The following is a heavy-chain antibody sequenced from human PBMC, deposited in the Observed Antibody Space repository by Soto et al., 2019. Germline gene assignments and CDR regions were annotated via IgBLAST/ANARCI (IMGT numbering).Heavy chain of an antibody. Sequence: EVQLVESGGGLVQPGGSLRLSCAASGFTFSSYSVNWVRQAPGKGLEWISYISGSTTTIYYADSVKGRFTISRDKAKNSLYLQMNSLSDEDTAVYYCARAPVDYGMDVWGQGTTVTVSS. CDR2: ISGSTTTI. J-gene: IGHJ6*02. CDR1: GFTFSSYS. V-gene: IGHV3-48*02. D-gene: IGHD6-19*01. CDR3: ARAPVDYGMDV.